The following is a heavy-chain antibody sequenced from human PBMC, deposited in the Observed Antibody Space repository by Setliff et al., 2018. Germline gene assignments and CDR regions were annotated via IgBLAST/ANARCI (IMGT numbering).Heavy chain of an antibody. D-gene: IGHD5-12*01. Sequence: PSETLSLTCTVSGGSISGDSWSWIRQPPGKGLEWIGYSSTSGCTNCNPSLESRVTISVDTSKNQVSLKLSSLRTEDTAVYYCAREGVDIRSSTDYRYYMDVWGKGTTVTVSS. CDR2: SSTSGCT. V-gene: IGHV4-4*08. CDR1: GGSISGDS. J-gene: IGHJ6*03. CDR3: AREGVDIRSSTDYRYYMDV.